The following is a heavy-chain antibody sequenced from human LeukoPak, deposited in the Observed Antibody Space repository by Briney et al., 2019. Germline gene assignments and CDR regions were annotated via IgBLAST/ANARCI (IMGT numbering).Heavy chain of an antibody. CDR3: ARDLYRVNFDY. CDR2: INSYGSST. Sequence: GPCLRLSCAASGLTFSSYWMHSVRPAPRKGLVWVSRINSYGSSTSYADSVKGRFTISRDNAKNTLYLQMNSLRAEDTAVYYCARDLYRVNFDYWGQGTLVTVSS. D-gene: IGHD3-16*02. V-gene: IGHV3-74*01. J-gene: IGHJ4*02. CDR1: GLTFSSYW.